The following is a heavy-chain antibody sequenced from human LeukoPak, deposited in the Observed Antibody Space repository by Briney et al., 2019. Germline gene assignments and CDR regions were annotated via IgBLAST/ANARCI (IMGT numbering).Heavy chain of an antibody. CDR3: AKDMAPSSTWYGGIDF. D-gene: IGHD6-13*01. CDR2: ISASGGIP. Sequence: PGGSLRLSCAASGFTFSSFAVSWVRQAPGKGLECVSAISASGGIPYYADSVKGRFTISRDNSKNTFYLQMNSLRADDTAVYYCAKDMAPSSTWYGGIDFWGQGTLVTVAS. V-gene: IGHV3-23*01. CDR1: GFTFSSFA. J-gene: IGHJ4*02.